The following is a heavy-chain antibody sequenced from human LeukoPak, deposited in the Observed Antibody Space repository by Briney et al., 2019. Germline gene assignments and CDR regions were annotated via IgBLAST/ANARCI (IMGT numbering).Heavy chain of an antibody. D-gene: IGHD4-17*01. Sequence: GGSLRLSCAASGFTFSSYSMNWVRQAPGKGLEWVSYISSSSSTIYYADSVKGRFTISRDNSKNTLYLQMNSLRAEDTAVYYCARERVDYGDYEPHFDYWGQGTLVTVSS. CDR2: ISSSSSTI. CDR3: ARERVDYGDYEPHFDY. CDR1: GFTFSSYS. V-gene: IGHV3-48*01. J-gene: IGHJ4*02.